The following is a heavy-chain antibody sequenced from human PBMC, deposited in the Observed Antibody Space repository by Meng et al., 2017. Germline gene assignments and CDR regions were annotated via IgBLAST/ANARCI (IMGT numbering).Heavy chain of an antibody. D-gene: IGHD2-2*01. CDR1: GDTLTSYA. V-gene: IGHV7-4-1*02. CDR3: TRDGYSDCSRTSCFDS. J-gene: IGHJ4*02. CDR2: IDTKTGNP. Sequence: LVQSWSELRNPGASVKVSCKASGDTLTSYAINWLRQAPGQGLQWMGWIDTKTGNPTYVPGFTGRLVFSLDTSVSTAYLQISGLKADDTAVYYCTRDGYSDCSRTSCFDSWGQGTLVTVSS.